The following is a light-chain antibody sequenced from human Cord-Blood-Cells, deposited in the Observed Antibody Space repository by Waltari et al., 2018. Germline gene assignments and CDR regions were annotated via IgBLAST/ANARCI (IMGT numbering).Light chain of an antibody. CDR2: DVI. Sequence: QSALTQPASVSGSPGQSITIFCTGTSSDVGGYNYVSWYQQHPGKAPKLMIYDVIKRPSGVSNRFSGSKSGNTASLTISGLQAEDEADYYCSSYTSSSTYVVFGGGTKLTVL. J-gene: IGLJ2*01. CDR1: SSDVGGYNY. CDR3: SSYTSSSTYVV. V-gene: IGLV2-14*01.